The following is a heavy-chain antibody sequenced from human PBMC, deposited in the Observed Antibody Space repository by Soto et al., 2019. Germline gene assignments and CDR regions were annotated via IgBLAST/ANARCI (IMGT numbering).Heavy chain of an antibody. CDR1: GGTFSSYA. Sequence: GASVKVSCKASGGTFSSYAISWVRQAPGQGLEWMGGIIPIFGTANYAQKFQGRVTITADESTSTAYMELSSLRSEDTAVYYCARVGYSSGYYYYYYGMDVWGQGTTVTVSS. J-gene: IGHJ6*02. CDR2: IIPIFGTA. CDR3: ARVGYSSGYYYYYYGMDV. D-gene: IGHD2-15*01. V-gene: IGHV1-69*13.